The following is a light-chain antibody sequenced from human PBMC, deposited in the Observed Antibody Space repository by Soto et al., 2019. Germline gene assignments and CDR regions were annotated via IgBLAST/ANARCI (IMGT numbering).Light chain of an antibody. CDR2: DAS. CDR3: QHYYTLPLT. Sequence: DIQMTQSPSSLSTSVGNRVTITCQASQDIGNYLNWYQQKPGKAPKLLIYDASNLETGVPSRFSGGGSGTDFTFTISSLQPEDIATYYCQHYYTLPLTFGGGTKVEIK. V-gene: IGKV1-33*01. CDR1: QDIGNY. J-gene: IGKJ4*01.